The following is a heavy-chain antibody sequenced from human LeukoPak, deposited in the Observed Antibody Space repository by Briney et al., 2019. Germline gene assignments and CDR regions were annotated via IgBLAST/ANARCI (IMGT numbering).Heavy chain of an antibody. V-gene: IGHV3-7*04. CDR1: GFTFSSYW. D-gene: IGHD2-2*01. J-gene: IGHJ6*03. CDR3: ARVVPAAMADYYMDV. Sequence: GGSLRLSCAASGFTFSSYWMSWVRQAPGKVLEWVANIKQDGSEKYYVDSVKGRFTISRDNAKNSLYLQMNSLRAEDTAVYYCARVVPAAMADYYMDVWGKGTTVTISS. CDR2: IKQDGSEK.